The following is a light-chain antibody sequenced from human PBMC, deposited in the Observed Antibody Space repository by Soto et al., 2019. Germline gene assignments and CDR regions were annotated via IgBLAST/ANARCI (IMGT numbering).Light chain of an antibody. J-gene: IGLJ3*02. CDR3: QSYDSSLSGWV. V-gene: IGLV1-40*01. CDR2: GNS. Sequence: QSVLTQPPSVSGAPGQRVTISCTGSSSNIGAGYDVHWYQQLPGTAPKLLIYGNSNRPSGVPDRFSGSKSGTSASLAITGFQSADEADYYCQSYDSSLSGWVFGGGTKLTVL. CDR1: SSNIGAGYD.